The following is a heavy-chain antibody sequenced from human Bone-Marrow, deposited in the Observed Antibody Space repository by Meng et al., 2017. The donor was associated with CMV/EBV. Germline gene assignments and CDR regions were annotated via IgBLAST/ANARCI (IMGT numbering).Heavy chain of an antibody. Sequence: GGSLRLSCAASGFTFSSYAMSWVRQAPGKGLEWVSAISGSGGSTYYADSVKGRFTISRDNSKSTLYLQMNSLRAEDTAVYYCAKDQEWVATINVRYYYYGMDVWGQGTTVTVSS. CDR3: AKDQEWVATINVRYYYYGMDV. CDR2: ISGSGGST. V-gene: IGHV3-23*01. J-gene: IGHJ6*02. CDR1: GFTFSSYA. D-gene: IGHD5-12*01.